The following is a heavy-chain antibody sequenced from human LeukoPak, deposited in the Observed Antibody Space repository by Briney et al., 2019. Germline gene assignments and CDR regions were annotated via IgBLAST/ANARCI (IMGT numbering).Heavy chain of an antibody. D-gene: IGHD3-9*01. Sequence: SETLSLTCTVSGGSISSYYWSWIRQPPGKGLEWLGYIYYSGSTNYNPSLKSRVTISVDTSKNQFSLKLSSVTAADTAVYYCARLGRYFDWFRPVYFDYWGQGTLVTVSS. J-gene: IGHJ4*02. CDR1: GGSISSYY. V-gene: IGHV4-59*08. CDR3: ARLGRYFDWFRPVYFDY. CDR2: IYYSGST.